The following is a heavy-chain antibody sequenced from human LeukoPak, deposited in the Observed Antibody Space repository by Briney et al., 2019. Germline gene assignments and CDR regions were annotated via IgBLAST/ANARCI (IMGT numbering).Heavy chain of an antibody. CDR3: ARDQEGYGDYPYYYYYYMDV. CDR2: INWNGGST. D-gene: IGHD4-17*01. Sequence: PGGSLRLSCAASGFTFDDYGMSWVRQAPGKGLEWVSGINWNGGSTGYADSVKGRFTISRDKAKNSVYLFMNSLRAEDTAVYYCARDQEGYGDYPYYYYYYMDVWGKGTTVTVSS. V-gene: IGHV3-20*04. J-gene: IGHJ6*03. CDR1: GFTFDDYG.